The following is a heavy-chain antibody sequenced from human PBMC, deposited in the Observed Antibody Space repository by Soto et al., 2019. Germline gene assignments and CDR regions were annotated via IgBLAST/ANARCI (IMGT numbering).Heavy chain of an antibody. CDR1: GYTFTSYG. D-gene: IGHD3-10*01. CDR2: ISAYNGNT. J-gene: IGHJ5*02. Sequence: QVQLVQSGAEVKKPGASVKVSCKASGYTFTSYGISWVRQAPGQGLEWMGWISAYNGNTNYAQKLQGRVTMTTDTPTSKADMNLRSLRSDDMAVYYGARVYRITLLRGELSLSWGQGTLLTVSS. CDR3: ARVYRITLLRGELSLS. V-gene: IGHV1-18*03.